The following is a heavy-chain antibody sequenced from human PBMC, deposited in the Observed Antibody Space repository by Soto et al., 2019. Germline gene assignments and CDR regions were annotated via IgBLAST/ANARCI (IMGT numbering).Heavy chain of an antibody. CDR1: GYIIKNYW. Sequence: PGESLKISCKASGYIIKNYWIGWVRQMPGQGLEWMGIIFPDDSDTRYSPSFQGQVTISADKSISTAYLQWSSLKASDTAMYYCAIPRGRGIAVAGTEFGFDPWGQGTLVTVSS. V-gene: IGHV5-51*01. J-gene: IGHJ5*02. D-gene: IGHD6-19*01. CDR2: IFPDDSDT. CDR3: AIPRGRGIAVAGTEFGFDP.